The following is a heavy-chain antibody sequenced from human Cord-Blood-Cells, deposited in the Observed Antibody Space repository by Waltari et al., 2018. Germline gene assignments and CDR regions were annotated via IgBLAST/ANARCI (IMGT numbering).Heavy chain of an antibody. V-gene: IGHV3-7*01. Sequence: EVQLVESGGGLVQPGGSLRLSCAASGFTFSSYWMSWVRQAPGKGLEWVANIKQDGSVKYSVDSVKGRFTISRDNAKNSLYLQMNSLRAEDTAVYYCARSGSYYIPFDYWGQGTLVTVSS. CDR2: IKQDGSVK. J-gene: IGHJ4*02. D-gene: IGHD1-26*01. CDR3: ARSGSYYIPFDY. CDR1: GFTFSSYW.